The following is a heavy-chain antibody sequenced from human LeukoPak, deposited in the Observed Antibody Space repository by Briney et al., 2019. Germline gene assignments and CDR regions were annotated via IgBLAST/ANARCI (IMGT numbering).Heavy chain of an antibody. J-gene: IGHJ4*02. CDR1: GFTFSSYA. Sequence: PGGSLRLSCAASGFTFSSYAMHWVRQAPGKGLEWVAVISYDGSNKYYADSVQGRFTISRDNPKNTLYLQMNSLRVEDTAVYYCAREPPPRRYCSSTSCYTSRPEFDYWGQGTLVTVSS. V-gene: IGHV3-30*01. CDR3: AREPPPRRYCSSTSCYTSRPEFDY. CDR2: ISYDGSNK. D-gene: IGHD2-2*02.